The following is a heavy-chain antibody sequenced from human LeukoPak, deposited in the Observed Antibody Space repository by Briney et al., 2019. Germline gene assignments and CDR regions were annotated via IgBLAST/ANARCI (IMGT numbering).Heavy chain of an antibody. CDR3: AKGGKWDVTPFDY. D-gene: IGHD1-26*01. CDR1: GFTFTSYS. J-gene: IGHJ4*02. CDR2: ISGGGGST. V-gene: IGHV3-23*01. Sequence: GGSLRLSCAASGFTFTSYSMNWVRQAPGKGLEWVSTISGGGGSTCYADSVKGRFTISRDNSKNTLYLQVNSLRAEDTAVYYCAKGGKWDVTPFDYWGQGTLVTVSS.